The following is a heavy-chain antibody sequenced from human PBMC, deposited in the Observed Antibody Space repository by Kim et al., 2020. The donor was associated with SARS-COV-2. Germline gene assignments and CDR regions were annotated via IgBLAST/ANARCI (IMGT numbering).Heavy chain of an antibody. CDR1: GFILSDHQ. D-gene: IGHD2-15*01. V-gene: IGHV3-72*01. J-gene: IGHJ4*02. Sequence: GGSLRLSCAASGFILSDHQMDWVRQAPGKGLEWVGRIRDKANSYTTEYASSVKGRFTISRDDSKNSLYLQLNSLKTEDTAGYYCAAVRGRVDIWGQGTLV. CDR3: AAVRGRVDI. CDR2: IRDKANSYTT.